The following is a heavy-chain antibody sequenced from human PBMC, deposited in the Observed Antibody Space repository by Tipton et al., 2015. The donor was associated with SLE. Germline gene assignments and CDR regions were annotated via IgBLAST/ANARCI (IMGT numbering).Heavy chain of an antibody. CDR3: ARWAGPTVNFDY. J-gene: IGHJ4*02. V-gene: IGHV4-59*01. Sequence: LVQSSETLSLTCTVSGGSISSYYWSWIRQPPGKGLEWIGYIYYSGSTNYNPSLKSRVTISVDTSKNQFSLKLSSVTAADTAVYYCARWAGPTVNFDYWGQGTLVTVPS. CDR2: IYYSGST. CDR1: GGSISSYY. D-gene: IGHD4-11*01.